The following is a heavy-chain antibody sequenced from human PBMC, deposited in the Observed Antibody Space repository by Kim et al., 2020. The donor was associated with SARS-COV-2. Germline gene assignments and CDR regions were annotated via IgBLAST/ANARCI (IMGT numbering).Heavy chain of an antibody. V-gene: IGHV3-23*01. CDR1: GFTFSSNS. D-gene: IGHD3-22*01. CDR3: AKSLYYSGTNGYNYFDY. J-gene: IGHJ4*02. Sequence: GGSLRLSCIASGFTFSSNSMSWVRKAPGKGLEWVSAITFNGDNSYYADSVKGRFTVSRDNSMNTLFLQMHSLRAEDTAEYYCAKSLYYSGTNGYNYFDYWGQGTLFTVSS. CDR2: ITFNGDNS.